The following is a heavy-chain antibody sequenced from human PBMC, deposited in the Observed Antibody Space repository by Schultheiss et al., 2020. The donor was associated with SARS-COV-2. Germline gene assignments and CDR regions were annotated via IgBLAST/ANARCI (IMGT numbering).Heavy chain of an antibody. CDR2: VSGSGGST. Sequence: GGSLRLSCLASGFTFSNYAMSWVRQAPGKGLEWVSGVSGSGGSTYYADSVKGRFTISRDNSKNTLYLQMNSLKTEDTAVYYCTTDNSAAGTKVFYYYGMDVWGQGTTVTVSS. CDR3: TTDNSAAGTKVFYYYGMDV. J-gene: IGHJ6*02. V-gene: IGHV3-23*01. D-gene: IGHD6-13*01. CDR1: GFTFSNYA.